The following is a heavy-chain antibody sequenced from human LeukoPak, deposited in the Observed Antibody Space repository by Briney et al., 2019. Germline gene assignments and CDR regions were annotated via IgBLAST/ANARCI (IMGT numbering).Heavy chain of an antibody. Sequence: ASVKVSCKASGYTFTGYYMHWVRQAPGQGLEWMGWMNPNSGNTGYAQKFQGRVTMTRNTSISTAFMELSSLRSEDTAVYYCANGREFPYYDTLDYWGQGTLVTVSS. J-gene: IGHJ4*02. CDR2: MNPNSGNT. CDR1: GYTFTGYY. D-gene: IGHD3-22*01. V-gene: IGHV1-8*02. CDR3: ANGREFPYYDTLDY.